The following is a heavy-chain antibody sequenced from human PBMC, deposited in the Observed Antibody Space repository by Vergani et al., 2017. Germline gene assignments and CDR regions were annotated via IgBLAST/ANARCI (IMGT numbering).Heavy chain of an antibody. CDR3: ARVMEVAAAGRRDWFDP. J-gene: IGHJ5*02. Sequence: QVQLVQSGAEVKKPGASVKVSCKASGYTFTSYAMHWVRQAPGQRLEWMGWINAGNGNTKYSQQFQGRVTITRVTSASTAYMELSSLRSEDTAVYYCARVMEVAAAGRRDWFDPWGQGTLVTVSS. V-gene: IGHV1-3*01. CDR2: INAGNGNT. D-gene: IGHD6-13*01. CDR1: GYTFTSYA.